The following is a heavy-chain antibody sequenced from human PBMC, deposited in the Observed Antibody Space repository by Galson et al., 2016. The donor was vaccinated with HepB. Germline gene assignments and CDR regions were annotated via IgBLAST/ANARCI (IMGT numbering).Heavy chain of an antibody. D-gene: IGHD6-13*01. Sequence: SLRLSCAASGFTFTTFAMSWVRQAPGKGLEWVSSISGSDGSTNYADSVKGRFTISRDNSKNTLYLQMHSLRAEDTAVYYCAKHASSWYFEYWGQGTLVTVSS. CDR1: GFTFTTFA. CDR3: AKHASSWYFEY. V-gene: IGHV3-23*01. J-gene: IGHJ4*02. CDR2: ISGSDGST.